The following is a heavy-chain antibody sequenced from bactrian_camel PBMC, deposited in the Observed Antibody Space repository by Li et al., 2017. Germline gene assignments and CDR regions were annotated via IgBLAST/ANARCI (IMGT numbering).Heavy chain of an antibody. CDR1: GFTFSAYD. Sequence: VQLVESGGGLVQPGGSLRLSCAASGFTFSAYDMTWVRQAAGKGLEWVSTINEGGGSTYYADSVKGRFTISRDNAKYTLYLQLNSLKVEDTAMYYCGNRGWSDSEMGYWGQGTQVTVS. V-gene: IGHV3S40*01. CDR3: GNRGWSDSEMGY. J-gene: IGHJ6*01. D-gene: IGHD2*01. CDR2: INEGGGST.